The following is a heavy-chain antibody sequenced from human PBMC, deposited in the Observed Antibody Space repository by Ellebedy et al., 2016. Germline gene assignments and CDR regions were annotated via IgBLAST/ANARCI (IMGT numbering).Heavy chain of an antibody. CDR3: ARDMDPGYSYALHHS. D-gene: IGHD5-18*01. J-gene: IGHJ4*02. CDR1: GIIVSSNY. CDR2: IYNDGRT. Sequence: GESLKISXAASGIIVSSNYMYWVRQAPGKGLEWVSLIYNDGRTYHADSVKGRFTISRDNSKNTMDLQMNSLRAEDTAVYYCARDMDPGYSYALHHSWGQGTLVTVSS. V-gene: IGHV3-66*01.